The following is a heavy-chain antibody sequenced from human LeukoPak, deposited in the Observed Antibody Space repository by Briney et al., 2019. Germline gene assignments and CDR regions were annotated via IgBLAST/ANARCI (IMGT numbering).Heavy chain of an antibody. CDR1: GGTFSSYA. J-gene: IGHJ5*02. D-gene: IGHD5/OR15-5a*01. CDR2: IIPILGIA. Sequence: ASVKVSCKASGGTFSSYAISWVRQAPGQGLEWMGRIIPILGIANYAQKFQGRVTITADKSTSTAHMELSSLRSEDTAVYYCARDPDILSTMWFDPWGQGTLVTVSS. V-gene: IGHV1-69*04. CDR3: ARDPDILSTMWFDP.